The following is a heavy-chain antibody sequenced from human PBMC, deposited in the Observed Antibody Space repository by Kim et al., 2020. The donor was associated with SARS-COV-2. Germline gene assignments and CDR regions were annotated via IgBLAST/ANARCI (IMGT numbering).Heavy chain of an antibody. CDR3: ARDIAAAGTHYYYYGMDV. CDR2: IIPIFGTA. V-gene: IGHV1-69*13. Sequence: SVKVSCKASGGTFSSYAISWVRQAPGQGLEWMGGIIPIFGTANYAQKFQGRVTITADESTSTAYMELSSLRSEDTAVYYCARDIAAAGTHYYYYGMDVWGQGTTVTVSS. J-gene: IGHJ6*02. CDR1: GGTFSSYA. D-gene: IGHD6-13*01.